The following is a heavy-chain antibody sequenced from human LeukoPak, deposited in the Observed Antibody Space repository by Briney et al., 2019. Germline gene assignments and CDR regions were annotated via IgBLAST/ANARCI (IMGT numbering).Heavy chain of an antibody. Sequence: SVKVSCKASGGTFSSYAISWVRQAPGQGLEWMGRIIPILGIADYAQKFQGRVTITADKSTSTAYMELSSLRSEDTAVYYCAREGSSGWTRRGLTDYFDYWGQGTLVTVSS. CDR1: GGTFSSYA. J-gene: IGHJ4*02. D-gene: IGHD6-19*01. CDR2: IIPILGIA. CDR3: AREGSSGWTRRGLTDYFDY. V-gene: IGHV1-69*04.